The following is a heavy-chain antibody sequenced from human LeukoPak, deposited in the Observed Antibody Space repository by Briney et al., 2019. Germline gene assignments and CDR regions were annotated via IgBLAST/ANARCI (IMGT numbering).Heavy chain of an antibody. D-gene: IGHD3-10*01. CDR3: ARENYGSGSYWFDP. Sequence: ASVKVSCKASGYTFTSYYMHWVRQAPGQGLEWMGWISAYNGNTNYAQKLQGRVTMTTDTSTSTAYMELRSLRSDDTAVYYCARENYGSGSYWFDPWGQGTLVTVSS. CDR1: GYTFTSYY. CDR2: ISAYNGNT. J-gene: IGHJ5*02. V-gene: IGHV1-18*04.